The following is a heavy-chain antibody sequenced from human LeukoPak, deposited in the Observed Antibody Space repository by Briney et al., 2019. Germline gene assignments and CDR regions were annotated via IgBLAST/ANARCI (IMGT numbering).Heavy chain of an antibody. Sequence: ASVKVSCKASGYTITGYYMHWVRQAPGQGLEWMGRINLNSGGSDSAQKFQGRITMTRDTSISTAYMELSGLRSDDTAVYYCARDTNYEIDYWGQGTQVTVSS. D-gene: IGHD4/OR15-4a*01. CDR2: INLNSGGS. CDR3: ARDTNYEIDY. J-gene: IGHJ4*02. V-gene: IGHV1-2*06. CDR1: GYTITGYY.